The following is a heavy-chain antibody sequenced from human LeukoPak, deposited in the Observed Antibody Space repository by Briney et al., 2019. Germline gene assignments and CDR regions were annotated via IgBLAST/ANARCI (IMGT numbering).Heavy chain of an antibody. CDR3: ARHDSKLEPPNFFDI. CDR2: IYHSGST. Sequence: MPSETLSLTCAVSGGSISSSNWWSWVRQPPGKGLEWIGEIYHSGSTNYNPSPKSRVTISVDKSKNQFSLKLSSVTAADTAVYYCARHDSKLEPPNFFDIWGRGTRVTVSS. CDR1: GGSISSSNW. D-gene: IGHD2-21*02. J-gene: IGHJ3*02. V-gene: IGHV4-4*02.